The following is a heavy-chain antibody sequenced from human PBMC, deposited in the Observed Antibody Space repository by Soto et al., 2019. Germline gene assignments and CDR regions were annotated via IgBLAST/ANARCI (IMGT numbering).Heavy chain of an antibody. J-gene: IGHJ6*02. V-gene: IGHV1-18*01. Sequence: ASVKVSCKASGYTFTSYGISWVRQAPGQGLEWMGWISAYNGNTNYAQKFQGRVTITKDTSASTAYMELSSLRSEDTAVYYCARDPQQGQQWLVNYGMDVWGQGTTVTVSS. CDR2: ISAYNGNT. CDR3: ARDPQQGQQWLVNYGMDV. CDR1: GYTFTSYG. D-gene: IGHD6-19*01.